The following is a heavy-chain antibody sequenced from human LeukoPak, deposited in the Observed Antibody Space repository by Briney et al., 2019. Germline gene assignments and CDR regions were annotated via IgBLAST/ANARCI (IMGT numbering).Heavy chain of an antibody. CDR2: IYSGGST. D-gene: IGHD6-13*01. CDR1: GFTVSSNY. V-gene: IGHV3-66*01. Sequence: PGGSLRLSCAASGFTVSSNYMSWVRQAPGKGLEWVSVIYSGGSTYYADSVKGRSTISRDNSKNTLYLQMNSLRAEDTAVYYCARDRISSSDDAFDIWGQGTMVTVSS. CDR3: ARDRISSSDDAFDI. J-gene: IGHJ3*02.